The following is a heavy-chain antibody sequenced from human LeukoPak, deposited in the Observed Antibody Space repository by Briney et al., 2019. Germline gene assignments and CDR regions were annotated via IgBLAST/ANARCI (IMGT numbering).Heavy chain of an antibody. CDR2: IYYSGST. Sequence: SETLSLTCTVSGGSISSSSYYWGWLRQPPGKGLEWIGSIYYSGSTYYNPSLKSRVTISVDTSKNQFSLKLSSVTAADTAVYYCARDRYDYVWGSYRYFDYWGQGTLVTVSS. CDR1: GGSISSSSYY. CDR3: ARDRYDYVWGSYRYFDY. J-gene: IGHJ4*02. V-gene: IGHV4-39*07. D-gene: IGHD3-16*02.